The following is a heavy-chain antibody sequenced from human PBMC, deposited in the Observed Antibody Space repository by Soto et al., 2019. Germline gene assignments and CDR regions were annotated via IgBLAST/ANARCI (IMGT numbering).Heavy chain of an antibody. Sequence: GGSLRLSCAASGFTFSSYGMHWVRQAPGKGLEWVAVIWYDGSNKYYADSVKGRFTISRDNSKNTLYLQMNSLRAEDTAVYYCARDIPPYYYGSGSYYNEVGYYGMDVWGQGTTVTVSS. CDR1: GFTFSSYG. CDR2: IWYDGSNK. V-gene: IGHV3-33*01. J-gene: IGHJ6*02. CDR3: ARDIPPYYYGSGSYYNEVGYYGMDV. D-gene: IGHD3-10*01.